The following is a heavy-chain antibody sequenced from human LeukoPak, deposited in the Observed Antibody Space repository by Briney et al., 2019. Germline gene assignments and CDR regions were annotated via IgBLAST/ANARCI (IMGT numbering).Heavy chain of an antibody. V-gene: IGHV1-2*06. D-gene: IGHD6-13*01. CDR3: ARDPQIAAAATGWFDP. CDR2: INPNSGGT. CDR1: GYTFTGYY. J-gene: IGHJ5*02. Sequence: ASVKVSCKASGYTFTGYYMHWVRQAPGQGLEWMGRINPNSGGTNYAERFQGRVTMTRDTSISTAYMELSRLRSDDTAVYYCARDPQIAAAATGWFDPWGQGTPVTVSS.